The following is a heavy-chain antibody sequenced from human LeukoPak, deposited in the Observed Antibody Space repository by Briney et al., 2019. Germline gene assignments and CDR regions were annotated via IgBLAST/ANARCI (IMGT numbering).Heavy chain of an antibody. CDR1: GGSISSDY. V-gene: IGHV4-59*01. D-gene: IGHD4/OR15-4a*01. CDR3: ARLASLSTIAHRGRTWVDP. J-gene: IGHJ5*02. CDR2: IYYSGST. Sequence: SETLSLTCTVSGGSISSDYWSWIRQPPGKGLEWIGYIYYSGSTNYNPSLESRVTISVDTSKNQFSLKLSSVTAADTAVYYCARLASLSTIAHRGRTWVDPWGQGTLVTVPS.